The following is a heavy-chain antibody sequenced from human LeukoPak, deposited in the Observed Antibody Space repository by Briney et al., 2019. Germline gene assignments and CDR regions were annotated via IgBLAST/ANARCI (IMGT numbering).Heavy chain of an antibody. J-gene: IGHJ4*02. D-gene: IGHD2-2*01. Sequence: SQTLSLTCTVSGGSISSGGYYWSWIRQHPGKGLEWIGYIYYSGCTYYNPSLKSRVTISVDTSKNQFSLKLSSVTAADTAVYYCARAMYQLLSYFYFDYWGQGTLVTVSS. CDR3: ARAMYQLLSYFYFDY. V-gene: IGHV4-31*03. CDR1: GGSISSGGYY. CDR2: IYYSGCT.